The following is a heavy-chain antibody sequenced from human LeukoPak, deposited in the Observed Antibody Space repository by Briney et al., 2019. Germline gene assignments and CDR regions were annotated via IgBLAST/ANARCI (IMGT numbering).Heavy chain of an antibody. Sequence: SQTLSLTCTVSGGSISSGGYYWSWIRQHPGKGLEWIGYIYYSGSTYYNPSLESRITISVDTSKNHFSLKLSSVTAADTAVYFCAREASADYGDYVGAFDMWGQGTMVTVSS. CDR3: AREASADYGDYVGAFDM. D-gene: IGHD4-17*01. V-gene: IGHV4-30-4*08. CDR1: GGSISSGGYY. J-gene: IGHJ3*02. CDR2: IYYSGST.